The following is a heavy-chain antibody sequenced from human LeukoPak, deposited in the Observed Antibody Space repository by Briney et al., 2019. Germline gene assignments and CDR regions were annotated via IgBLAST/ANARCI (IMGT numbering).Heavy chain of an antibody. V-gene: IGHV3-7*02. J-gene: IGHJ6*02. Sequence: PGGSLRLSCAASGFTFSDYAMNWVRQAPGKGLEWVANIKQDGSEKYYVDSVKGRFTISRDNAKNSLYLQMNSLRAEDTAVYYCARGWYYGMDVWGQGTTITVSS. D-gene: IGHD5-24*01. CDR1: GFTFSDYA. CDR2: IKQDGSEK. CDR3: ARGWYYGMDV.